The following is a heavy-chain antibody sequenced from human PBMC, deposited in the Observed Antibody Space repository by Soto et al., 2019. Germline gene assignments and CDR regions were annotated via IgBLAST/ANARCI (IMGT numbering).Heavy chain of an antibody. CDR3: TTDSSSWAYYYDYGMDV. CDR1: GFTFSNAW. CDR2: IKSKTDDGTT. D-gene: IGHD2-2*01. J-gene: IGHJ6*02. Sequence: EVQLVESGGGLVKPGGSLRLSCTVSGFTFSNAWMTWVRQAPGKGLEWVGRIKSKTDDGTTDYAAPVKGRFTISRDDSRNTLYLQMNSLKTEDTAVYYCTTDSSSWAYYYDYGMDVWGQGTTVTVSS. V-gene: IGHV3-15*01.